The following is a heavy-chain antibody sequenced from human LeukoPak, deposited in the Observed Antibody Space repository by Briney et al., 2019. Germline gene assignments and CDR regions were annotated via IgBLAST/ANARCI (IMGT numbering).Heavy chain of an antibody. V-gene: IGHV3-30*02. D-gene: IGHD3-3*01. J-gene: IGHJ3*02. Sequence: GGSLRLSCAASGFPFSSYGMHWVRQAPGKGLEWVAFIPYDGSDKFYADSVKGRFTISRDNSKNTLYLQLNSLRAEDTAIYYCAHHGGGTIRIAAFDIWGQGTMVTVS. CDR2: IPYDGSDK. CDR1: GFPFSSYG. CDR3: AHHGGGTIRIAAFDI.